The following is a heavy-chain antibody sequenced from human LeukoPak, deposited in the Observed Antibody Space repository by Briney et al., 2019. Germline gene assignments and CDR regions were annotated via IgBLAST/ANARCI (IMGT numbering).Heavy chain of an antibody. CDR1: GVSISSTSYY. CDR3: ARSITMVRGVIHDC. V-gene: IGHV4-39*07. D-gene: IGHD3-10*01. Sequence: SSETLSLTCTVSGVSISSTSYYWGWIRQPPGKGLEWIGYIYYSGSTYYNPSLKSRVTISVDTSKNQFSLKLSSVTAADTAVYYCARSITMVRGVIHDCWGQGTLVTVSS. J-gene: IGHJ4*02. CDR2: IYYSGST.